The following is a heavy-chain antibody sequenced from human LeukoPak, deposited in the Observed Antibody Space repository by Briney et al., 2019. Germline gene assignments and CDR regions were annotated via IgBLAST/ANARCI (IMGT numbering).Heavy chain of an antibody. D-gene: IGHD6-19*01. V-gene: IGHV1-3*01. CDR3: ARVPPSPPGYSSGWPFDY. CDR2: INAGNGNT. J-gene: IGHJ4*02. CDR1: GYTFTSYA. Sequence: ASVKVSCKASGYTFTSYAMHWVRQAPGQRLEWMGWINAGNGNTKYSQKFQGRVTITRDTSASTAYMELSSLRSEDTAVYYCARVPPSPPGYSSGWPFDYWGQGTLVTVSS.